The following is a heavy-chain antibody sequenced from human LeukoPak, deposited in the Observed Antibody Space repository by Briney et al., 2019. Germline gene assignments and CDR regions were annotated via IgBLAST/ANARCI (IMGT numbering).Heavy chain of an antibody. D-gene: IGHD3-22*01. J-gene: IGHJ4*02. CDR3: ARDRGYYYDSSGYYYYY. Sequence: GGSLRLSCAASGFTFSSYWMSWVRQAPGKGLEWVANIKQDGSEKYYVDSVKGRFTISRDNAKNSLYLQMNSLRAEDTAVYYCARDRGYYYDSSGYYYYYWGQGTLVTVSP. CDR1: GFTFSSYW. CDR2: IKQDGSEK. V-gene: IGHV3-7*01.